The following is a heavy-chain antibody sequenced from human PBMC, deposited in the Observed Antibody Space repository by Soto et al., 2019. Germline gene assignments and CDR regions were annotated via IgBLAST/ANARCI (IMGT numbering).Heavy chain of an antibody. J-gene: IGHJ4*02. Sequence: QVQLVESGGGVVQPGRSLRLSCAASGFTFNSYGIHWVRQAPGKGLECLGVISYDGSNQYYADSVKGRFTISRDNSKNTVYLQMNSLRAEDTAVYYCARSYSSGWVYFDSWGQGTLVTVSS. CDR2: ISYDGSNQ. V-gene: IGHV3-30*03. CDR1: GFTFNSYG. CDR3: ARSYSSGWVYFDS. D-gene: IGHD6-19*01.